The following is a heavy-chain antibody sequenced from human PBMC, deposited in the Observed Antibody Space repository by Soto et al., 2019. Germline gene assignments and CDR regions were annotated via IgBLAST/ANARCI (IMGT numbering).Heavy chain of an antibody. CDR2: IWYDGSNK. J-gene: IGHJ4*02. Sequence: QVQLVESGGGVVQPGRSLRLSCAASGFTFSSYGMHWVRQAPGKGLEWVAVIWYDGSNKYYADSVKGRFTISRDNSKNTLYLQMNSLRAEDTAVYYCASGGPYSSSWGFDYWGQGTLVTVSS. V-gene: IGHV3-33*01. D-gene: IGHD6-13*01. CDR3: ASGGPYSSSWGFDY. CDR1: GFTFSSYG.